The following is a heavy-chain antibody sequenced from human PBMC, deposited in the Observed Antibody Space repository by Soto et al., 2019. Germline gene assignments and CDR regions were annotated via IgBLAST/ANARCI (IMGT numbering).Heavy chain of an antibody. CDR1: GGTFSSYT. CDR2: IIPILGIA. V-gene: IGHV1-69*08. CDR3: ARDSSIAAAGTSTPL. Sequence: QVQLVQSGAEVKKPGSSVKVSCKASGGTFSSYTISWVRQAPGQGLEWMGRIIPILGIANYAQKFQGRVTITADKSTSTAYMELSSLRSEDTAVYYCARDSSIAAAGTSTPLWGQGTLVTVSS. J-gene: IGHJ4*02. D-gene: IGHD6-13*01.